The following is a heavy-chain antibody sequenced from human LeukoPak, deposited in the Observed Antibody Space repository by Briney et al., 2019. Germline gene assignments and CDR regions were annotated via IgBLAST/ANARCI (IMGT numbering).Heavy chain of an antibody. D-gene: IGHD2-21*02. CDR2: ISSSGSTI. CDR1: GFTFSDYY. CDR3: ARDIYPIEGGDNEDY. J-gene: IGHJ4*02. V-gene: IGHV3-11*01. Sequence: GGSLRLSCAASGFTFSDYYMSWVRQAPGKGLEWVSYISSSGSTIYYADSVKGRFTISRDNAKNSLYLQMNSLRAEDTAVYYCARDIYPIEGGDNEDYWGQGTLVTVSS.